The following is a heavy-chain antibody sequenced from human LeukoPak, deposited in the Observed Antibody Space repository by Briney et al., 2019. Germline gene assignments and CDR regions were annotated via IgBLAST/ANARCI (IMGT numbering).Heavy chain of an antibody. CDR1: GFTFSNYA. Sequence: GGSLRLSCAASGFTFSNYALHWVRQAPGKGLEWVAVISYDDTNKYYADSVKGRFTISRDNSKNTLYLQMNSLRADDTAVYYCAREKVGVFRYWGQGTLVTVSS. CDR2: ISYDDTNK. D-gene: IGHD3-10*01. CDR3: AREKVGVFRY. V-gene: IGHV3-30*14. J-gene: IGHJ4*02.